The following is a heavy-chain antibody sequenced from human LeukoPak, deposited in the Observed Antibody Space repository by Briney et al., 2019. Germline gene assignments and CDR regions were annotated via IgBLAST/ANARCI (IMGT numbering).Heavy chain of an antibody. CDR3: AREPTYSSSWYTSCDY. D-gene: IGHD6-13*01. V-gene: IGHV3-48*01. J-gene: IGHJ4*02. CDR2: ITSGTSSI. Sequence: GGSLRLSCAASGFTFSSYNMNWVRQAPGKGLEWVSYITSGTSSIYYADSVKGRFTISRDNAKNSLYLQMNSLRAKNTAVNYCAREPTYSSSWYTSCDYWGQGTLVTVSS. CDR1: GFTFSSYN.